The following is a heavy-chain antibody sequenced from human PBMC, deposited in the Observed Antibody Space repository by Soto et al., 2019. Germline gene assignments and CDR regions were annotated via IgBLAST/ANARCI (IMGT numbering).Heavy chain of an antibody. J-gene: IGHJ6*02. D-gene: IGHD3-22*01. V-gene: IGHV3-9*01. Sequence: EVQLVESGGDLVQPGRSLRLSCAASGFTFDDYAMHWVRQVPGKGLQWVSGLSGNGVTIGYAASVKGRFTISRDNAKKFRYVRMTGLRPADTALYYFAASSAYDISDYSGFHYGMDVWGRGTKVAVSS. CDR1: GFTFDDYA. CDR3: AASSAYDISDYSGFHYGMDV. CDR2: LSGNGVTI.